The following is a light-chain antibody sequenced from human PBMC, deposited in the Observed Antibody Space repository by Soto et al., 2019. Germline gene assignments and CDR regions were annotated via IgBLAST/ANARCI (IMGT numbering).Light chain of an antibody. Sequence: QAVLTQPPSVSGAPGQRVTISCAGTSSNIGAGYGVHWYQQLPGRAPKLMISEVTTRPSGVSDRFSGSKSGNTASLTISRLQAEDEAHYYCSSYTTAYTQVFGGGTKLTVL. CDR1: SSNIGAGYG. J-gene: IGLJ3*02. CDR3: SSYTTAYTQV. V-gene: IGLV1-40*01. CDR2: EVT.